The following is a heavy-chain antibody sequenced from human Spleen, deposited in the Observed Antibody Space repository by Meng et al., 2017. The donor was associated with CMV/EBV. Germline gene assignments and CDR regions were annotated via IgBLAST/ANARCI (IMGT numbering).Heavy chain of an antibody. CDR2: INWNGGST. J-gene: IGHJ6*02. CDR1: GFSFSTYA. Sequence: GGSLRLSCAASGFSFSTYAMHWVRQAPGKGLEWVSGINWNGGSTRYADSVKGRFTISRDSAKNSLYLQMDSLRTEDTALYYCARGIIDAAMVPFYYGMDVWGQGTTVTVSS. CDR3: ARGIIDAAMVPFYYGMDV. V-gene: IGHV3-20*04. D-gene: IGHD5-18*01.